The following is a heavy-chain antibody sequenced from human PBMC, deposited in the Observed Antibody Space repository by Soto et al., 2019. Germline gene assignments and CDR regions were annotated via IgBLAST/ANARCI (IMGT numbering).Heavy chain of an antibody. CDR3: ARVKVGATRYYFDY. V-gene: IGHV1-69*13. Sequence: ASVKVSCKASGGTFSSYAISWVRQAPGQGLEWMGGIIPIFGTANYAQKFQGRVTITADESTSTAYMELSSLRSEDTAVYYCARVKVGATRYYFDYWGQGTLVTVSS. CDR2: IIPIFGTA. D-gene: IGHD1-26*01. CDR1: GGTFSSYA. J-gene: IGHJ4*02.